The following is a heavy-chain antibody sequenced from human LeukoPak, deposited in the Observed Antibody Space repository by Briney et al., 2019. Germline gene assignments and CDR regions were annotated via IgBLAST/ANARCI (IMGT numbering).Heavy chain of an antibody. CDR3: ARQGAKVRFHRFDP. D-gene: IGHD1-26*01. J-gene: IGHJ5*02. Sequence: ASVKVSCKASGYTFTSYGISWVRQAPGQGLEWMGWINPNSGGTNYAQKFQGRVTMTRDTSISTAYMELSRLRSDDTAVYYCARQGAKVRFHRFDPWGQGTLVTVSS. V-gene: IGHV1-2*02. CDR1: GYTFTSYG. CDR2: INPNSGGT.